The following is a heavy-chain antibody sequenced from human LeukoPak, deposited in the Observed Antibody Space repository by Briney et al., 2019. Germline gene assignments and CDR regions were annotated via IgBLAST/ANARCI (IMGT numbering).Heavy chain of an antibody. CDR1: RFTFSSYD. J-gene: IGHJ3*02. CDR2: ISGSGGST. Sequence: GGSLRLSCAASRFTFSSYDMSWVRQAPGKGLEWVSAISGSGGSTYYADSVKGRFSISRDNSKSTLYLQMNSLRAEDTALYYCARATYDSSGYIVAFDIWGQGTMVTVSS. D-gene: IGHD3-22*01. V-gene: IGHV3-23*01. CDR3: ARATYDSSGYIVAFDI.